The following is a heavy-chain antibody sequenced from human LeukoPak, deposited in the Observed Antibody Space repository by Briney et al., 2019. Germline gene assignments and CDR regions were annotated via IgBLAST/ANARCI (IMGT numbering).Heavy chain of an antibody. CDR3: ARQYYGSGILDY. Sequence: GGSLRLSCAASGFTVSSYDMTWVRQAPGKGLEWVAVIWYDGSNKYYADSVKGRFTISRDNSKNTLYLQMNSLRAEDTAVYYCARQYYGSGILDYWGQGTLVTVSS. D-gene: IGHD3-10*01. CDR1: GFTVSSYD. J-gene: IGHJ4*02. V-gene: IGHV3-33*08. CDR2: IWYDGSNK.